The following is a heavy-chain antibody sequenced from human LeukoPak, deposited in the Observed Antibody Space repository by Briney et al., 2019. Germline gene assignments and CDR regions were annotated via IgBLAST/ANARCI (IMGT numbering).Heavy chain of an antibody. CDR3: APLLWFGEGSRYYFDY. CDR2: ISGGST. J-gene: IGHJ4*02. CDR1: GFTVSSNE. D-gene: IGHD3-10*01. Sequence: PGGSLRLSCAASGFTVSSNEMSWVRQAPGKGLEWVSSISGGSTYYADSRKGRFTISRDNSKNTLHLQMNSLRAEDTAVYYFAPLLWFGEGSRYYFDYWGQGTLVTVYS. V-gene: IGHV3-38-3*01.